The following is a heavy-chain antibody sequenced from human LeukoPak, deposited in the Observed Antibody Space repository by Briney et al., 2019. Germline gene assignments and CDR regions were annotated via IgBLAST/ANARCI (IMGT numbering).Heavy chain of an antibody. CDR3: ARDRRITMVRESVGWFDP. J-gene: IGHJ5*02. D-gene: IGHD3-10*01. V-gene: IGHV1-2*02. CDR2: INPNSGGT. Sequence: GASVKVSCKASGYTFTGYYMHWVRQAPGQGLEWMGWINPNSGGTNYAQKFQGRVTMTRDTSISTAYMELSRLRSDDTAVYYCARDRRITMVRESVGWFDPWGQGTLVTVSS. CDR1: GYTFTGYY.